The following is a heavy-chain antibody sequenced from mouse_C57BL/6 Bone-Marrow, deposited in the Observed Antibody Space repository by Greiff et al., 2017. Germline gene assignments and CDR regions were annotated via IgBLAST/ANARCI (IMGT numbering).Heavy chain of an antibody. Sequence: EVQRVESGPELVKPGASVKISCKASGYSFTGYYMNWVKQSPEKSLEWIGEINPSTGGTTYNQKFKAKATLTVDKSSSTAYMQLKSLTSEDSAVYYCAIFYYGSSYSPCFDVWGTGTTVTVSS. CDR1: GYSFTGYY. CDR3: AIFYYGSSYSPCFDV. D-gene: IGHD1-1*01. J-gene: IGHJ1*03. V-gene: IGHV1-42*01. CDR2: INPSTGGT.